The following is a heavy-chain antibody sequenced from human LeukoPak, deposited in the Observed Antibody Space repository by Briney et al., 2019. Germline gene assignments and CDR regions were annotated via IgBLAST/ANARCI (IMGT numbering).Heavy chain of an antibody. J-gene: IGHJ4*02. V-gene: IGHV3-23*01. CDR2: ISSSGGST. CDR1: GFTFSSYS. CDR3: AKGLVCCGSYYDY. D-gene: IGHD3-16*01. Sequence: GGSLRLSCAASGFTFSSYSMNWVRQAPGKGLEWVSAISSSGGSTYYADSVKGRFTISRDNSKNTLYLQMNSLRAEDTAVYYCAKGLVCCGSYYDYWGQGTLVTVSS.